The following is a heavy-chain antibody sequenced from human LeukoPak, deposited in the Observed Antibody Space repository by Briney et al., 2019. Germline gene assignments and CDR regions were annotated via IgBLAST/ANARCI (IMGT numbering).Heavy chain of an antibody. CDR3: ASGRRWELLTYDPFDI. J-gene: IGHJ3*02. V-gene: IGHV7-4-1*02. D-gene: IGHD1-26*01. Sequence: GASVKVSCKVSGYTLTELSMHWVRQAPAQGLEWVGWINTDTGNPTYAQGFTGRFVLSLETSVSTAYLQISSLKAEDTAVYYCASGRRWELLTYDPFDIWGQGTMVAVSS. CDR1: GYTLTELS. CDR2: INTDTGNP.